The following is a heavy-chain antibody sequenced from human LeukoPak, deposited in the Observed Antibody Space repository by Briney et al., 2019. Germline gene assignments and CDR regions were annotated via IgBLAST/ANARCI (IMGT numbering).Heavy chain of an antibody. D-gene: IGHD2-15*01. CDR1: GGSFSGYY. V-gene: IGHV4-34*01. CDR2: INHSGST. Sequence: SETLSLTCAVYGGSFSGYYWSWIRQPPGKGLEWIGEINHSGSTNYNPSLKGRVTISVDTSKNQFSLKLSSVTAADTAVYYCARAQVVVAATNNWFDPWGQGTLVTVSS. J-gene: IGHJ5*02. CDR3: ARAQVVVAATNNWFDP.